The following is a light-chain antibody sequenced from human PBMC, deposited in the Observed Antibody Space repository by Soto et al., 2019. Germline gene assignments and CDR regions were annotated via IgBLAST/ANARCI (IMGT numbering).Light chain of an antibody. Sequence: QAASVSGSPGQSITISCTGTGSDIGAYKYVSWYQHHAGKAPQVIIYEVTNRPSGISNRFSGSKSGNTASLTISGLQAEDEADYYCSSYTSRSTVIFGGGTKVTVL. CDR3: SSYTSRSTVI. V-gene: IGLV2-14*01. CDR2: EVT. CDR1: GSDIGAYKY. J-gene: IGLJ2*01.